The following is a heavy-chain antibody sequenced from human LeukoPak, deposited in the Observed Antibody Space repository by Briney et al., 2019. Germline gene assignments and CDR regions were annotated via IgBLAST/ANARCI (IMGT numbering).Heavy chain of an antibody. J-gene: IGHJ6*02. D-gene: IGHD3-10*01. CDR2: ISSSSSTI. V-gene: IGHV3-48*04. CDR3: ARDFDYYGSGSYHHSPRYGMDV. Sequence: GGSLRLSCAASGFTFSSYSMNWVRQAPGKGLEWVSYISSSSSTIYYADSVKGRFTISRDNAKNSLYLQMNSLRAEDTAVYYCARDFDYYGSGSYHHSPRYGMDVWGQGTTVTVSS. CDR1: GFTFSSYS.